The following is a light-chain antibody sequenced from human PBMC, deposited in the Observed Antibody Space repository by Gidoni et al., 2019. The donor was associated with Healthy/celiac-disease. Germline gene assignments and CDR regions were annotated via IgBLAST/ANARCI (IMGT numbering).Light chain of an antibody. CDR1: QGMSSY. Sequence: DIQMTQSPSSLSASVGDRVTITCRESQGMSSYLNWYQQKPGKAPKLLIYAAASWQSGVPSRFSGSRSGTDFTLTISSRQPKDFATYYCQQSYSTPWTFGQGTKVEIK. J-gene: IGKJ1*01. CDR2: AAA. CDR3: QQSYSTPWT. V-gene: IGKV1-39*01.